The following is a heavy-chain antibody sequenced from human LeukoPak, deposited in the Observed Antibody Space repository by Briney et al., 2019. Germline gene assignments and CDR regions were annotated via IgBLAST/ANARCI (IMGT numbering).Heavy chain of an antibody. V-gene: IGHV4-59*01. J-gene: IGHJ1*01. CDR1: GGSISSYY. CDR2: IYYSGST. Sequence: SETLSLTCTVSGGSISSYYWSWIRQPPGKGLEWIGYIYYSGSTNYNPSLKSRVTISVDTSKNQFSLKLSSVTAADTAVYYCAKAYSSSWYSPFSPGTPAQHWGQGTLVTVSS. CDR3: AKAYSSSWYSPFSPGTPAQH. D-gene: IGHD6-13*01.